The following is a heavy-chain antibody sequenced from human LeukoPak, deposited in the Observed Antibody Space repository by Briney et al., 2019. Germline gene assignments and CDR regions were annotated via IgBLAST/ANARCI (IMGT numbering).Heavy chain of an antibody. J-gene: IGHJ6*03. CDR1: GGSINGYF. V-gene: IGHV4-4*09. CDR2: IYSTGTT. CDR3: FYMDV. Sequence: SETLSLTCTVSGGSINGYFWSWIRQPPGKGPEWIGYIYSTGTTNYSPSLSSRVTISVDTSKNQLSLNLRFVTATDTAVYHCFYMDVWGKGTSVTVS.